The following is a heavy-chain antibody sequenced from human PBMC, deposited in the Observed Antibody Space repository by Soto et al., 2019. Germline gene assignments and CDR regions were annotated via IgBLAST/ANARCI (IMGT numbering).Heavy chain of an antibody. CDR3: ARAIDGIAAAGPFDP. V-gene: IGHV3-30-3*01. CDR2: ISYDGSNK. J-gene: IGHJ5*02. D-gene: IGHD6-13*01. CDR1: GFTFSSYA. Sequence: PGGSLRLSCAASGFTFSSYAMHWVRQAPGKGLEWVAVISYDGSNKYYADSVKGRFTISRDNSKNTLYLQMNSLRAEDTAVYYCARAIDGIAAAGPFDPWGQGTLVTVSS.